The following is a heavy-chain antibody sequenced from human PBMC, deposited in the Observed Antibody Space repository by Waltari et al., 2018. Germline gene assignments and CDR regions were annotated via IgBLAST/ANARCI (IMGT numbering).Heavy chain of an antibody. CDR2: IDYSGST. CDR1: GGSISSSSYY. D-gene: IGHD6-6*01. Sequence: QLQLQESGPGLVKPSETLSLTCTVSGGSISSSSYYWGWIRQPPGKGLEWIGSIDYSGSTYYNPSLKSRVTISVDTSKNQFSLKLSSVTAADTAVYYCASRIAARPTWFDYWGQGTLVTVSS. V-gene: IGHV4-39*07. J-gene: IGHJ4*02. CDR3: ASRIAARPTWFDY.